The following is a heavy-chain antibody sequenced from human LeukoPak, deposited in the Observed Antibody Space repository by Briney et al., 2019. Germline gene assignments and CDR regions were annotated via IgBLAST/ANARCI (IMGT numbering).Heavy chain of an antibody. D-gene: IGHD2-15*01. CDR1: GYSFTSYW. CDR2: ILPGDSDT. J-gene: IGHJ1*01. Sequence: GEPLKISCKGSGYSFTSYWIGWVRQMPGKGLEWMGLILPGDSDTTYTPSFQGRVTISADKSISTAYLQWSSLKASDTAMYYCARRGYCSGGSCSAEYFQHWGQGTLVTVS. CDR3: ARRGYCSGGSCSAEYFQH. V-gene: IGHV5-51*01.